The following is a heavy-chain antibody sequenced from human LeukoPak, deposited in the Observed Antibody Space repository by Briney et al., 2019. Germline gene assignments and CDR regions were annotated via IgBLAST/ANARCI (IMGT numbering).Heavy chain of an antibody. CDR2: INPNSGGT. CDR3: ARDRYDYVWGSYRFLFDY. J-gene: IGHJ4*02. Sequence: ASVNVSFKASGYTFTGYYMHWVRQAPGQGLEWMGWINPNSGGTNYAQKFQGRVTMTRDTSISTAYMELSRLRSADTAVYYCARDRYDYVWGSYRFLFDYWGQGTLVTVSS. D-gene: IGHD3-16*02. CDR1: GYTFTGYY. V-gene: IGHV1-2*02.